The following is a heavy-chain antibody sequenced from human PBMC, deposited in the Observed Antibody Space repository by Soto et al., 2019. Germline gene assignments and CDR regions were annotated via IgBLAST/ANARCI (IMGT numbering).Heavy chain of an antibody. CDR2: ISYDGSNK. V-gene: IGHV3-30*18. D-gene: IGHD3-10*01. CDR1: GSTFSSYG. J-gene: IGHJ4*02. Sequence: GCLIRACSASGSTFSSYGMHGVRQAPGKGLEWVAVISYDGSNKYYADSVKGRFTISRDNSKNTLYLQMNSLRAEDTAVYYCAKDLEFVSVETPNWGQGTLVTVYS. CDR3: AKDLEFVSVETPN.